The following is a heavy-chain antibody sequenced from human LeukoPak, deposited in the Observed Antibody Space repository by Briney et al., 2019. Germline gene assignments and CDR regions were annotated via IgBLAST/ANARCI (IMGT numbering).Heavy chain of an antibody. CDR3: ARDLGIAARPYYYYGMDV. J-gene: IGHJ6*02. V-gene: IGHV3-66*01. Sequence: GGSLRLSCAASGFTVSSNYMSWVRQAPGKGLELVSVIYSGGSTYYADSVKGRFTISRDNSKNTLYLQMNSLRAEDTAVYYCARDLGIAARPYYYYGMDVWGQGTTVTVSS. D-gene: IGHD6-6*01. CDR1: GFTVSSNY. CDR2: IYSGGST.